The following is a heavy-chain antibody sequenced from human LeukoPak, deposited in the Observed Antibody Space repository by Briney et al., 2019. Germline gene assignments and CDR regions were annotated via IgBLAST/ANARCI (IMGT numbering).Heavy chain of an antibody. CDR2: ISAYNGNT. CDR1: GYTFTSYG. D-gene: IGHD3-3*01. V-gene: IGHV1-18*01. J-gene: IGHJ4*02. Sequence: GASVKVSCKASGYTFTSYGISWVRQAPGQGLEWMGWISAYNGNTNYAQKLQGRVTMTTDTSTSTAYMELRSLRSDDTAVYYCARDLDDFWSGRGIFDYWGQGTLVTVSS. CDR3: ARDLDDFWSGRGIFDY.